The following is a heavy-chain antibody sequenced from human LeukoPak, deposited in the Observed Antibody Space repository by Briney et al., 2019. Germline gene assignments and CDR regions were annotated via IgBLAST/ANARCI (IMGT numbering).Heavy chain of an antibody. CDR2: MNADGRSR. V-gene: IGHV3-74*01. CDR3: ARELEAAGTWGIDH. CDR1: GFTFDRYW. D-gene: IGHD6-13*01. Sequence: GGSLRLSCAASGFTFDRYWMHWVRQGPEKGLLWVSRMNADGRSRTYADSVRGRFTISRDNAKNPLYPEMNSLRVEDTAVYYCARELEAAGTWGIDHWGQGTLVTVSS. J-gene: IGHJ4*02.